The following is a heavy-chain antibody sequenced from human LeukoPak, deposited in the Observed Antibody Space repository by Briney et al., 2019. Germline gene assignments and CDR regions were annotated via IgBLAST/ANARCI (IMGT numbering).Heavy chain of an antibody. CDR2: ISYDGSNK. CDR1: GFTFSSYG. J-gene: IGHJ3*02. V-gene: IGHV3-30*18. Sequence: GGSLRLSCAASGFTFSSYGMHWVRQALGKGLEWVAVISYDGSNKYYVDSVKGRFTIPRDNSKNTLYLQMNSLRAEDTAVYYCAKEWGDTVTADVGIAFDIWGQGTMVTVSS. CDR3: AKEWGDTVTADVGIAFDI. D-gene: IGHD4-17*01.